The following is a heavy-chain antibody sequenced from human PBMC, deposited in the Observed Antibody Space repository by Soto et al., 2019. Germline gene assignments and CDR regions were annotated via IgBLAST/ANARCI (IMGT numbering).Heavy chain of an antibody. CDR3: TRDELYDSSGYYLFDY. V-gene: IGHV3-73*01. Sequence: EVQLVESGGGLVQPGGSLKLSCAASGLTFSGSAMHWVRQASGKGLEWVGRNRSKANSYATSYAASVKGRFTISRDDSKNTAYLQMNSLKTEDTAVYYCTRDELYDSSGYYLFDYWGQGTLVTVTS. CDR2: NRSKANSYAT. J-gene: IGHJ4*02. CDR1: GLTFSGSA. D-gene: IGHD3-22*01.